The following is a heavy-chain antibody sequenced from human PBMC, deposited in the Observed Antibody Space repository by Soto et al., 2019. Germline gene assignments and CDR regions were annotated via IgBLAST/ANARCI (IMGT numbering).Heavy chain of an antibody. CDR1: GCSISSYY. CDR3: ARHGLGLDY. D-gene: IGHD1-26*01. Sequence: SETLSLTCTVSGCSISSYYWSWIRQPPGKGLDYIGYIHYSGSTNYNPSLKSRVTISLDTSKNQFSLKLSSVTAADTAVYYCARHGLGLDYWGQGTLVTVSS. J-gene: IGHJ4*02. CDR2: IHYSGST. V-gene: IGHV4-59*08.